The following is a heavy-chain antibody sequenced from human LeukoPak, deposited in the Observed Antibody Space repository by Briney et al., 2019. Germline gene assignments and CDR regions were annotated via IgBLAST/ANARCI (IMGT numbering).Heavy chain of an antibody. CDR3: ARHKGVAAGRKNWFDP. D-gene: IGHD6-13*01. CDR2: NHYSGST. Sequence: PGDTLSLPRAFSGGPLSLSSYYWAWIPQPPGRGLGRVGSNHYSGSTYYNQSLKSRVTISVDTSKNQFSLKLSSVTAADTAVYYCARHKGVAAGRKNWFDPWGQGTLVTVSS. J-gene: IGHJ5*02. V-gene: IGHV4-39*01. CDR1: GGPLSLSSYY.